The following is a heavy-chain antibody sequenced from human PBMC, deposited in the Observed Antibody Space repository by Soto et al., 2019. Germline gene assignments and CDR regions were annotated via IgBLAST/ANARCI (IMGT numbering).Heavy chain of an antibody. V-gene: IGHV4-34*01. CDR1: GGSFSGYY. D-gene: IGHD3-3*02. CDR2: INHSGST. CDR3: ARGLPFLPA. Sequence: QVQLQQWGAGLLKPSETLSLTCAFYGGSFSGYYWSWIRQPPGKGLEWIGEINHSGSTNYNPSLKSRVTISVGTSKNQFSLKLSSVTAADTAVYYCARGLPFLPAWGQGTLVTASS. J-gene: IGHJ5*02.